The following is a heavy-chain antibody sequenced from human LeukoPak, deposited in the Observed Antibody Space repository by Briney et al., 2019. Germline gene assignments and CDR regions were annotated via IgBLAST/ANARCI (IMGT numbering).Heavy chain of an antibody. V-gene: IGHV3-30*03. CDR2: ISYDGSNK. D-gene: IGHD6-13*01. CDR1: GFTFSSYG. J-gene: IGHJ5*02. CDR3: ATTRAAACYSSFWFDP. Sequence: GGSLRLSCEASGFTFSSYGMHWVRQAPGKGLEWVAVISYDGSNKYYADSVKGRFTISRDNSKNTLYLQMNSLRTEDTAVYYCATTRAAACYSSFWFDPWGQGTLVTVSS.